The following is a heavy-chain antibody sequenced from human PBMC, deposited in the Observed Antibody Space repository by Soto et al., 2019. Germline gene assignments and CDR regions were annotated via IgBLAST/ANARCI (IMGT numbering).Heavy chain of an antibody. CDR2: ISAYNGNT. V-gene: IGHV1-18*01. J-gene: IGHJ4*02. CDR3: ARGSITIFGVVIGSNYFDY. Sequence: ASVKVSCEASGYTFTSYGISWVRQAPGQGLEWMGWISAYNGNTNYAQKLQGRVTMTTDTSTSTAYMELRSLRSDDTAVYYCARGSITIFGVVIGSNYFDYWGQGTLVTVSS. CDR1: GYTFTSYG. D-gene: IGHD3-3*01.